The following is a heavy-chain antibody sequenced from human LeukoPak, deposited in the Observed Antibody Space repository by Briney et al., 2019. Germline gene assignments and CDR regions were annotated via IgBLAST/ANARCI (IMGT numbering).Heavy chain of an antibody. CDR3: ARQRDYGGNSYYFDY. CDR2: ISGSGDST. Sequence: GGSLRLSCAASGFTFSSYDMNWVRQAPGKGLEWVSGISGSGDSTYHADSVKGRFTISRDNSKNTLYLQMNSLRAEDTAVYYCARQRDYGGNSYYFDYWGQGTLVTVSS. V-gene: IGHV3-23*01. D-gene: IGHD4-23*01. CDR1: GFTFSSYD. J-gene: IGHJ4*01.